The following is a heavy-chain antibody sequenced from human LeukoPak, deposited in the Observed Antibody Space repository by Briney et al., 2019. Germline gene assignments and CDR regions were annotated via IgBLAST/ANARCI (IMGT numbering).Heavy chain of an antibody. CDR2: ISSNGGST. Sequence: PGGSLRLSCAASGFTFSSYAMHWVRQAPGKGLEYVSAISSNGGSTYYANSVKGRFTISRDNSKNTLYLQMGSLRAEDMAVYYCAREISGSYYDYFDYWGQGTLVTVPS. D-gene: IGHD1-26*01. CDR1: GFTFSSYA. J-gene: IGHJ4*02. CDR3: AREISGSYYDYFDY. V-gene: IGHV3-64*01.